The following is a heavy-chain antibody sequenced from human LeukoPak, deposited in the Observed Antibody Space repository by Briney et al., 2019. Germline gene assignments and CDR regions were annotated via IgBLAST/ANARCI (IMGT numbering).Heavy chain of an antibody. CDR2: IKQDGSEK. D-gene: IGHD3-22*01. V-gene: IGHV3-7*01. Sequence: GGSLRLSCAAFEFTFSSYWMSWVRQAPGKGLEWVANIKQDGSEKYYVDSVKGRFTISRDNAKNTLYLQMNSLRAEDTAVYYCARVVTMISGADYFDYWGQGTLVTFSS. CDR3: ARVVTMISGADYFDY. CDR1: EFTFSSYW. J-gene: IGHJ4*02.